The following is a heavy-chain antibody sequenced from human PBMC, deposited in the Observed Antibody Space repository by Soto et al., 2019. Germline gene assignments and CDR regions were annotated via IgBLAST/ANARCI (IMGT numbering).Heavy chain of an antibody. Sequence: GGSLRLSCAASGFTFSSYSMNWVRQAPGKGLEWVSSISSSSSYIYYADSVKGRFTISRDNAKNSLYLQMNSLRAEDTAVYYCARGGYSYGYEGLLGFDYWGQGTLVTVSS. CDR3: ARGGYSYGYEGLLGFDY. CDR2: ISSSSSYI. J-gene: IGHJ4*02. CDR1: GFTFSSYS. V-gene: IGHV3-21*01. D-gene: IGHD5-18*01.